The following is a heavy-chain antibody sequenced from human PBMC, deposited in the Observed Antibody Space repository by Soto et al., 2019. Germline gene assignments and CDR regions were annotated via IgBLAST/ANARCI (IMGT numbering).Heavy chain of an antibody. CDR3: AKDLIRGDGYVHFDY. CDR2: IYHSGAS. V-gene: IGHV4-4*02. D-gene: IGHD3-10*01. CDR1: GGSIASSHW. Sequence: PSETLSLTCDVSGGSIASSHWWIWVRQPPGKGLEWIAEIYHSGASNYNPSLKSRVSISVDRSKNQFSLNLTSVTAEDTAVYFCAKDLIRGDGYVHFDYWGQGTLVTVSS. J-gene: IGHJ4*02.